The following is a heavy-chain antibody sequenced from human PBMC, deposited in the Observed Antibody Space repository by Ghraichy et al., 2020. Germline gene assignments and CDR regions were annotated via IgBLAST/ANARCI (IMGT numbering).Heavy chain of an antibody. V-gene: IGHV2-70*04. D-gene: IGHD3-22*01. CDR2: IDWDDDK. J-gene: IGHJ3*02. Sequence: SGPPLVKPTQTLTLTCTFSGFSLSTSGMRVSWIRQPPGTALEWLARIDWDDDKFYSTSLKTRLTISKDTSKNQVVLTMTNMDPVDTATYYCARIFVGYPGEDAFDIWGQGTMVTGSS. CDR1: GFSLSTSGMR. CDR3: ARIFVGYPGEDAFDI.